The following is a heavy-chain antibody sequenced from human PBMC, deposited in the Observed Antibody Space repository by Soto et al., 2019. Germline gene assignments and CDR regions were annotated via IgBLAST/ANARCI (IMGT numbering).Heavy chain of an antibody. D-gene: IGHD6-19*01. CDR3: ARAVAVAADFDY. CDR1: GYTFNGYA. Sequence: QVQLVQSGAEEKKTGASVKVFCKASGYTFNGYAMHWVRQAPGQRLEWMGWINAGNGNTKYSQKSQGRVTITRDTAASTAYMELSSLRSEDTAVYYCARAVAVAADFDYWGQGTLVTVSS. CDR2: INAGNGNT. J-gene: IGHJ4*02. V-gene: IGHV1-3*05.